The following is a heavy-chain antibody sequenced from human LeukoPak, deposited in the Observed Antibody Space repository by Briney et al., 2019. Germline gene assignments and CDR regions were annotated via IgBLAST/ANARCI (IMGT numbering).Heavy chain of an antibody. CDR3: ARDRIYYDSSGYYYGGYNWFDP. CDR1: GYILTDYY. V-gene: IGHV1-2*02. Sequence: ASVKVSCKASGYILTDYYMHWVRQAPGQGLEWMGWINPNSGGTNYAQNFQGRVTMTRDTSISTAYMELNSLRSEDTAVYYCARDRIYYDSSGYYYGGYNWFDPWGQGTLVTVSS. J-gene: IGHJ5*02. D-gene: IGHD3-22*01. CDR2: INPNSGGT.